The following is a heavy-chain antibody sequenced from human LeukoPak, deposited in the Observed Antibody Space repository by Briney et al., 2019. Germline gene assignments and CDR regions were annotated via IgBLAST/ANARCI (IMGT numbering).Heavy chain of an antibody. CDR1: GYTFTGYY. Sequence: GASVKVSCKASGYTFTGYYMHWVRQAPGQGLEWMGWINPNSGGTNYAQKFQGRVTMTRDTSISTAYMELSRLRSDDTAVYYCARIPVPAANWFDYWGQGTLVTVSS. V-gene: IGHV1-2*02. CDR3: ARIPVPAANWFDY. D-gene: IGHD2-2*01. CDR2: INPNSGGT. J-gene: IGHJ4*02.